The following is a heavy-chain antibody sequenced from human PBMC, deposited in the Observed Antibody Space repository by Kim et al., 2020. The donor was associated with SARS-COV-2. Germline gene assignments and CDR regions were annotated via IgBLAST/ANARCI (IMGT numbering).Heavy chain of an antibody. CDR3: ARKFSDTYTSFYFGP. J-gene: IGHJ5*02. D-gene: IGHD2-2*02. Sequence: GGSLRLSCVAYGFTFSDYGMSWVRQAPGKGLEWVSSIRNRGGDTYYADSVRGRFTISRDNSHNTLYLQMNSLRAEDTALYYCARKFSDTYTSFYFGPWGQGALVTVSS. CDR1: GFTFSDYG. CDR2: IRNRGGDT. V-gene: IGHV3-23*01.